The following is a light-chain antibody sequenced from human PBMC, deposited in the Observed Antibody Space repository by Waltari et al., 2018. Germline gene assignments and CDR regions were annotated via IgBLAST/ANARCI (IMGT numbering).Light chain of an antibody. Sequence: QSVLTQPPSVSGAPGQSVTISCTGSSSNIGAGFDVHWYQQLPGTAPKLLIFGNNNRPSGVPDRFSGSKSGTSASLAITGLQAEDEADYYCQSYDSSLFVVFGGGTKLTVL. CDR3: QSYDSSLFVV. CDR2: GNN. V-gene: IGLV1-40*01. J-gene: IGLJ2*01. CDR1: SSNIGAGFD.